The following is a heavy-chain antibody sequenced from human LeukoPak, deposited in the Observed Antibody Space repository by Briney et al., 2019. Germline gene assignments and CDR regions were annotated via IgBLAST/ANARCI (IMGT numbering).Heavy chain of an antibody. J-gene: IGHJ5*02. CDR2: ISSSGSTI. V-gene: IGHV3-11*01. CDR1: GFTFSDYY. CDR3: ARDRSWSSNNWFDP. D-gene: IGHD6-13*01. Sequence: GGSLRLSCAASGFTFSDYYMSWIRQAPGKGLEWVSYISSSGSTIYYADSVKGRFTISRDNAKNSLYLQMNSLRAEDTAVYYCARDRSWSSNNWFDPWGQGTLVTVSS.